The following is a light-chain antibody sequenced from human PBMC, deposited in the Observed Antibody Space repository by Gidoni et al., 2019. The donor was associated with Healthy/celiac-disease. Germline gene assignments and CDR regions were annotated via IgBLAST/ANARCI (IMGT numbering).Light chain of an antibody. CDR3: MQAIQTPQ. CDR1: QSLLHSNGYNY. V-gene: IGKV2-28*01. J-gene: IGKJ1*01. CDR2: LGS. Sequence: DIVMTQSLLSLPVTPGEPASISRRSSQSLLHSNGYNYLDWYLQKPGQSQQLLIYLGSNRASGVPDRFSGSGSGTDFTLKSSRVEAEDVGVYYCMQAIQTPQFGQGTKVEIK.